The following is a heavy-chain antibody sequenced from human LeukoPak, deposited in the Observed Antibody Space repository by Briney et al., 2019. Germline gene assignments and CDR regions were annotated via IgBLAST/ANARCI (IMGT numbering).Heavy chain of an antibody. CDR3: ARGRASRMYDFWSGYGLNY. Sequence: RGSLRLSCAASGFTFSSYAMSWVRQAPGKGLEWVSAISGSGGSTYYADSVKGRFTISRDNSKNTLYLQMNSLRAEDTAVYYCARGRASRMYDFWSGYGLNYWGQGTLVTVSS. CDR2: ISGSGGST. D-gene: IGHD3-3*01. J-gene: IGHJ4*02. V-gene: IGHV3-23*01. CDR1: GFTFSSYA.